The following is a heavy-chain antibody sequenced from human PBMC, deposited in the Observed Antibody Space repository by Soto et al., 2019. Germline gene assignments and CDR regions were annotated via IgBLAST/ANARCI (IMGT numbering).Heavy chain of an antibody. CDR2: INPNSGGT. CDR1: GYTFSDYY. J-gene: IGHJ6*02. Sequence: ASVKVSCKASGYTFSDYYLHWVRQAPGQGLEWMGWINPNSGGTNYAQKFQGWVTMTRDTSISTAYLELTRLTSDDTAVYYCAREVGYSYGLHYGMDVWGQGTTVTVSS. CDR3: AREVGYSYGLHYGMDV. D-gene: IGHD5-18*01. V-gene: IGHV1-2*04.